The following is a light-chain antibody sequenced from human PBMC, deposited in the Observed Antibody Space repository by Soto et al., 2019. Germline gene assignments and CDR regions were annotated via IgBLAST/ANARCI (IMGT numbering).Light chain of an antibody. CDR2: DAS. V-gene: IGKV1-5*01. CDR1: QSISSW. Sequence: DIQITQSPSTLSASVGDRVTITCRASQSISSWLAWYQQKPGKAPKLLIYDASTLESGVPSRFSASGLGTEFTLTISSLQSEDFATYYCQQLNSYPTFGQGTRLEIK. J-gene: IGKJ5*01. CDR3: QQLNSYPT.